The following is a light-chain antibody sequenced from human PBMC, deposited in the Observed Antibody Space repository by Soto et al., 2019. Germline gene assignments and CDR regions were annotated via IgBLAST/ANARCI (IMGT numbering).Light chain of an antibody. CDR1: QSVSSN. Sequence: EIRMTQSPSTLSVSTGERATLSCRASQSVSSNLSWYQQKPGQAPRLLIYGASTRATGIPARFSGSGSGTEFTLTISILQSEDFAVYYCQQYNNWWTFGQGTKVDIK. V-gene: IGKV3-15*01. CDR3: QQYNNWWT. J-gene: IGKJ1*01. CDR2: GAS.